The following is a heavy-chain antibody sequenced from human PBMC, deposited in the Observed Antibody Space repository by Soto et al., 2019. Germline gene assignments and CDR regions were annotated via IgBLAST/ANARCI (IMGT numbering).Heavy chain of an antibody. CDR3: AKDQQGFTMIVVGNYGMDV. CDR1: GFTFSSYA. Sequence: LRLSCAASGFTFSSYAMSWVRQAPGKGLEWVSAISGSGGSTYYADSVKGRFTISRDNSKNTLYLQMNSLRAEDTAVYYCAKDQQGFTMIVVGNYGMDVWGQGTTVTVSS. J-gene: IGHJ6*02. V-gene: IGHV3-23*01. CDR2: ISGSGGST. D-gene: IGHD3-22*01.